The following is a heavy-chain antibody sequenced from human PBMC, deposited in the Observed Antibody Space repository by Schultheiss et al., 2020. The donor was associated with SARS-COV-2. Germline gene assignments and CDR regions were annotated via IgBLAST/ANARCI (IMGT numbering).Heavy chain of an antibody. J-gene: IGHJ4*02. CDR2: INPNSGGT. D-gene: IGHD6-19*01. V-gene: IGHV1-2*02. CDR1: GYTFTGYY. CDR3: ARVRSIRSSGWYPVLY. Sequence: ASVKVSCKASGYTFTGYYMHWVRQAPGQGLEWMGGINPNSGGTNYAQKLQGRVTMTTDTSTSTAYMELSSLRSEDTAVYYCARVRSIRSSGWYPVLYWGQGTLVTVSS.